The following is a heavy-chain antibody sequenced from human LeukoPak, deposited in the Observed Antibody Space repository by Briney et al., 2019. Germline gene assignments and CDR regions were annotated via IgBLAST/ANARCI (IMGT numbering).Heavy chain of an antibody. CDR2: INPNSGGT. D-gene: IGHD5-12*01. J-gene: IGHJ6*03. Sequence: ASVKVSCKASGYTFTGYYMHWVRQAPGQGLEWMGWINPNSGGTNYAQKFQGRVTMTRDTSISTAYMELSRLRSDDTAVYYCAIRGYSGYDDDLYYYYYMDVWGKGTTVTISS. V-gene: IGHV1-2*02. CDR1: GYTFTGYY. CDR3: AIRGYSGYDDDLYYYYYMDV.